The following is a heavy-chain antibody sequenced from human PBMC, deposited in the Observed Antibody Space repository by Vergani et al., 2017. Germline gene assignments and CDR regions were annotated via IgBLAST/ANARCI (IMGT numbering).Heavy chain of an antibody. D-gene: IGHD3-3*01. J-gene: IGHJ4*02. CDR1: GYSISSGYY. Sequence: QVQLQESGPGLVKPSETLSLTCAVSGYSISSGYYWGWIRQPPGKGLEWIGSIYHSGSTYYNPSLKSRVTISVDTSKNQFSLKLSSVTAADTAVYYCASVYYDFWSGYYHFDYWGQGTLVTVSS. V-gene: IGHV4-38-2*01. CDR3: ASVYYDFWSGYYHFDY. CDR2: IYHSGST.